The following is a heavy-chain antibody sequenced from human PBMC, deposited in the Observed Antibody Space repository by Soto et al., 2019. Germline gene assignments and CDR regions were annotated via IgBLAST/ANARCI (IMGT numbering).Heavy chain of an antibody. J-gene: IGHJ4*02. CDR3: ARVSSSPLNFDY. D-gene: IGHD6-13*01. CDR1: GGSISSGGYY. Sequence: PSETLSLTCTVSGGSISSGGYYWSWIRQHPGKCLEWIGYIYYSGSTYYNPSLKSRVTISVDTSKNQFSLKLSSVTAADTAVYYCARVSSSPLNFDYWGQGTLVTVSS. CDR2: IYYSGST. V-gene: IGHV4-31*03.